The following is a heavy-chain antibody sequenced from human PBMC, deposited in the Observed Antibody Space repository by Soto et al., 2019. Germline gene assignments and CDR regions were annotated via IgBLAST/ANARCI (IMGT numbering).Heavy chain of an antibody. CDR2: IFHSGST. CDR3: AHRPIVGAAI. CDR1: GGSISNSNW. J-gene: IGHJ4*02. Sequence: KPSETLSLTCAVFGGSISNSNWWTWVRQPPGKGPDWIGEIFHSGSTNYNSSLMGRVTISVDKANNQFSLKLSSVTAADTAVYYCAHRPIVGAAIWGQGTLVTVSS. V-gene: IGHV4-4*02. D-gene: IGHD1-26*01.